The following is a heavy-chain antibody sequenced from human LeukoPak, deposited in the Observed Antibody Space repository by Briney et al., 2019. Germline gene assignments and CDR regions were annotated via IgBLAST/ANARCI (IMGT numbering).Heavy chain of an antibody. CDR2: ISSSGSTI. Sequence: GGSLRLSCAASGFTFSSYEMNWVRQAPGKGLEWVSYISSSGSTIYYADSVKGRFTISRDNAKNSLYLQMNSLRAEDTAVYYCARSYGSGSAIWGQGTLVTVSS. J-gene: IGHJ4*02. V-gene: IGHV3-48*03. D-gene: IGHD3-10*01. CDR1: GFTFSSYE. CDR3: ARSYGSGSAI.